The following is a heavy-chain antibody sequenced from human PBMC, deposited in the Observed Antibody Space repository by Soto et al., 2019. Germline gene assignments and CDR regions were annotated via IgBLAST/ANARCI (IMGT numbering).Heavy chain of an antibody. Sequence: PGGSLRLSCAASGFTFSSYAMSWVRQAPGKGLEWVSAISGSGGSTYYADSVKGRFTISRDNSKNTLYLQMNSLRAEDTAVYYCAKGSSSWYEAGYYYGMDVWGQGTTVTVSS. CDR1: GFTFSSYA. V-gene: IGHV3-23*01. D-gene: IGHD6-13*01. J-gene: IGHJ6*02. CDR2: ISGSGGST. CDR3: AKGSSSWYEAGYYYGMDV.